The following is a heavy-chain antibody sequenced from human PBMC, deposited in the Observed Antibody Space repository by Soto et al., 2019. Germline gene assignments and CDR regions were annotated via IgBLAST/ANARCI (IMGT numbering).Heavy chain of an antibody. D-gene: IGHD2-2*01. V-gene: IGHV3-30*18. CDR2: ISYDGSNE. Sequence: QVELVESGGGVVQPGRSLRLSCAVSGFTFTSYGIHWVRQAPGKWLEWVAFISYDGSNEFYADSLKGRFTISRDNSKNTLYLQMNNLRAEDTAVYYCAKHGIAVVPGAISGSGWYVDYWGQGTLVTVSS. J-gene: IGHJ4*02. CDR3: AKHGIAVVPGAISGSGWYVDY. CDR1: GFTFTSYG.